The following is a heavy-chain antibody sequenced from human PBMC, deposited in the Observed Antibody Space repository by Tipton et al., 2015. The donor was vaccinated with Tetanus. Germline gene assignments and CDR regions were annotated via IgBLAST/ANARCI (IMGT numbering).Heavy chain of an antibody. D-gene: IGHD3-16*01. CDR1: GFSVSGNY. V-gene: IGHV3-53*01. J-gene: IGHJ6*02. CDR3: TSSLNTWYYYGVDV. Sequence: SLRLSCAASGFSVSGNYMSWVRQASGKGLEWVSIIYSGGRTYYADSVKGRFTISRDNSKNTLYLEMNNLRGEDTAVYFCTSSLNTWYYYGVDVWGQGTTVTVSS. CDR2: IYSGGRT.